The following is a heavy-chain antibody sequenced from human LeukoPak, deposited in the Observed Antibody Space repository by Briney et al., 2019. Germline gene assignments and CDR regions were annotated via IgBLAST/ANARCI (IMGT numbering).Heavy chain of an antibody. V-gene: IGHV1-46*01. Sequence: ASVKVSCKASGYTFTSYYMHWVRQAPGQGLEWMGIINPSGGSTSYAQKFQGRVTMTRDTSTSTVYVELSSLRSEDTAVYYCARDGNYGSGSYIPYYCDYWGQGTLVTVSS. CDR2: INPSGGST. CDR3: ARDGNYGSGSYIPYYCDY. CDR1: GYTFTSYY. J-gene: IGHJ4*02. D-gene: IGHD3-10*01.